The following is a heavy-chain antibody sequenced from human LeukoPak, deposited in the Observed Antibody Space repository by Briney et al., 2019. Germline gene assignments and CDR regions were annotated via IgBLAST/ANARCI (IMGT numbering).Heavy chain of an antibody. V-gene: IGHV3-30*18. CDR1: GFTFSSYG. Sequence: GRSLRLSCAASGFTFSSYGMHWVRQAPGKGLEWVAVISYDGSNKYYADSVKGRFTISRDNSKNTLYLQMNSLRAEDTAVYYCPKDKSPGQNYYDSSGYPTDYWGQGTLVTVSS. J-gene: IGHJ4*02. CDR3: PKDKSPGQNYYDSSGYPTDY. D-gene: IGHD3-22*01. CDR2: ISYDGSNK.